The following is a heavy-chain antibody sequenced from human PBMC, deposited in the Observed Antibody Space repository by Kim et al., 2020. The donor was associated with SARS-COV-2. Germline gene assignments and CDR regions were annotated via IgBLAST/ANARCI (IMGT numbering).Heavy chain of an antibody. D-gene: IGHD1-26*01. J-gene: IGHJ3*01. CDR3: ARDGMGASDAFDF. CDR2: ISSSSVTS. Sequence: GGSLRLSCAASGFTFRNYDMNWVRQAPGEGLEWLAYISSSSVTSYYADSVKGRFAISRDNAKNILFLQMSSLRAEDTAVYYCARDGMGASDAFDFWGLGTMLTVS. V-gene: IGHV3-48*04. CDR1: GFTFRNYD.